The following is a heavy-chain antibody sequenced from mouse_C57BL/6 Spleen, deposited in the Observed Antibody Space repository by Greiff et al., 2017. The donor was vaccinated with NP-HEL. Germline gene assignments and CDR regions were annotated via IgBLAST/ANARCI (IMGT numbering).Heavy chain of an antibody. V-gene: IGHV1-82*01. CDR2: IYPGDGDT. D-gene: IGHD1-1*01. J-gene: IGHJ2*01. Sequence: VKLQESGPELVKPGASVKISCKASGYAFSSSWMNWVKQRPGKGLEWIGRIYPGDGDTNYKGKFKGKATLTADKSSSTAYMQLSSLTSEDSAVYFCARWGTTVVDYWGQGTTLTVSS. CDR3: ARWGTTVVDY. CDR1: GYAFSSSW.